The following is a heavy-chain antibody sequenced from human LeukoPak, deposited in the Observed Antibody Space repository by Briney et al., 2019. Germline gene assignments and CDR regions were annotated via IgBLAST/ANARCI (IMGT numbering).Heavy chain of an antibody. CDR2: INHSGST. CDR3: ARAIGVAARPSWFDP. J-gene: IGHJ5*02. D-gene: IGHD6-6*01. Sequence: SETLSLTCAVYGGSFSGYYWSWIRQPPGKGLEWIGEINHSGSTNYNPSLKSRVTISVDTSKNQFSLKLSSVTAADTAVHYCARAIGVAARPSWFDPWGQGTLVTVSS. V-gene: IGHV4-34*01. CDR1: GGSFSGYY.